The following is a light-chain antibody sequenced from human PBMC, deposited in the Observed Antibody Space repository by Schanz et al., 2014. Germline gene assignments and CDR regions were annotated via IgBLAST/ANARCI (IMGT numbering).Light chain of an antibody. CDR1: QSVSSH. J-gene: IGKJ5*01. V-gene: IGKV3-11*01. Sequence: EIVLTQSPATLSLSPGERATLSCRASQSVSSHLAWYQQKPGQAPRLLIYDASNRATGIPARFSGSGSGTDFTLTISSLEPEDFAVYYCQQCGSSPPITFGQGTRLEIK. CDR2: DAS. CDR3: QQCGSSPPIT.